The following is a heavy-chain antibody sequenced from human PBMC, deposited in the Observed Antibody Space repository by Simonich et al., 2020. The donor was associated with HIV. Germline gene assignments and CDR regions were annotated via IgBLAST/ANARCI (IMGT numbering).Heavy chain of an antibody. CDR1: GGSFSGYY. V-gene: IGHV4-34*01. Sequence: QVQLQQWGAGLLKPSETLSLTCAVYGGSFSGYYWSWIRQPPGKGLEWIGEINHNGITNYKSSLKSRATISVDKSKNQFSLKLSSVTAADTAIYYCARRDRELILYFDYWGQGNLVTVSS. J-gene: IGHJ4*02. D-gene: IGHD3-3*01. CDR3: ARRDRELILYFDY. CDR2: INHNGIT.